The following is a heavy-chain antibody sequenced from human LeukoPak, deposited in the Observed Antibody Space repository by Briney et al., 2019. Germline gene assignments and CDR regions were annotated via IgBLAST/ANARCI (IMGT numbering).Heavy chain of an antibody. V-gene: IGHV1-18*01. J-gene: IGHJ6*03. Sequence: ASVTVSFEASGYTFPSHGITWVRQAPGQGLEWMAWISPSNDNTFYAQKFQGRVTLTTGASTAYMELRSLTSDDTAVYYCARQLHYWSGQNYYYYIDVWGKGTTVTVSS. CDR1: GYTFPSHG. D-gene: IGHD3-3*02. CDR3: ARQLHYWSGQNYYYYIDV. CDR2: ISPSNDNT.